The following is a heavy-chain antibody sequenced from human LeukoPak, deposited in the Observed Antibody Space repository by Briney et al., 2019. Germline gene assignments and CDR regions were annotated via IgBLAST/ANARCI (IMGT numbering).Heavy chain of an antibody. J-gene: IGHJ4*02. CDR2: VDPEDGET. Sequence: ASVKVSCKASGYTFTDYYMHWVQQAPGNGLEWMGRVDPEDGETIYAEKFQGRVTITTDTSTDTAYMELSSLRSEDTAVYYCATDLPDYWGQGTLVTASS. V-gene: IGHV1-69-2*01. CDR1: GYTFTDYY. CDR3: ATDLPDY.